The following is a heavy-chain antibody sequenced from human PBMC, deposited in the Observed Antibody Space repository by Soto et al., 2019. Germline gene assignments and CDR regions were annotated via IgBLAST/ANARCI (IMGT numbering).Heavy chain of an antibody. CDR1: GFKFNSYG. Sequence: QEQLVQSGGGVVQPGRSLRLSCAASGFKFNSYGMHWVRQAPGKGLEWVAVIWYDGSDTSYGDSVKGRFTISRVNSKNTLYLQMSSLRVDDTAVYYCARDRFGGTEGTNWLDPWGQGALVTVSS. CDR3: ARDRFGGTEGTNWLDP. V-gene: IGHV3-33*01. J-gene: IGHJ5*02. D-gene: IGHD3-10*01. CDR2: IWYDGSDT.